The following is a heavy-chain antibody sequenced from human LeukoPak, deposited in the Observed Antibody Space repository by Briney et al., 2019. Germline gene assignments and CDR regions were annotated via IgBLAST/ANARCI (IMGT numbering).Heavy chain of an antibody. CDR3: ARSSSGYYFDY. D-gene: IGHD3-22*01. CDR2: IKQDGSEK. J-gene: IGHJ4*02. Sequence: GGSLRLSCAASGFIVSNNYMNWVRQAPGKGLEWVANIKQDGSEKYLVDSVKGRFTISRDNAKSSLYLQMNSLRAEDTAVYYCARSSSGYYFDYWGQGTLVAVSS. V-gene: IGHV3-7*01. CDR1: GFIVSNNY.